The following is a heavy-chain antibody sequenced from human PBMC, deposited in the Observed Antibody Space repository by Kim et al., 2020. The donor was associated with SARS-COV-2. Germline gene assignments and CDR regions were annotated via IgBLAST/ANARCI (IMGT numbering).Heavy chain of an antibody. Sequence: GGSLRLSCAASGFTFSSYSMNWVRQAPGKGLEWVSSISSSSSYIYYADSVKGRFTISRDNAKNSLYLQMNSLRAEDTAVYYCAREGHASSDSYYYYGMDVWGQGTTVTVSS. J-gene: IGHJ6*02. CDR3: AREGHASSDSYYYYGMDV. CDR1: GFTFSSYS. CDR2: ISSSSSYI. D-gene: IGHD2-15*01. V-gene: IGHV3-21*01.